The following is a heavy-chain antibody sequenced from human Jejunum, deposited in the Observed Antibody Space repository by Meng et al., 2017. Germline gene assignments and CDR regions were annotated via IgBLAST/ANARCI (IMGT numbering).Heavy chain of an antibody. D-gene: IGHD3-16*01. CDR2: ISGSIGTK. CDR1: GFSISNYQ. Sequence: GGSLRLSCAASGFSISNYQMNWVRQAPGKGLEWVSYISGSIGTKYYADSVRGRFTISRDIAENSLSLQMNSLRAEDTAVYYCARRIPPEYSDYDAVDFWGQGTLVTVSS. CDR3: ARRIPPEYSDYDAVDF. V-gene: IGHV3-48*03. J-gene: IGHJ4*02.